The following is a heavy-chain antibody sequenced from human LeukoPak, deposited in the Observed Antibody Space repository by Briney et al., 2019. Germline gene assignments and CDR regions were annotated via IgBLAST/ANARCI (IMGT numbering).Heavy chain of an antibody. D-gene: IGHD1-26*01. Sequence: GGSLRLSCVASGFTFSSYAMSWVRQAPGKGLEWVSAISGSGGSTYYADSVKGRFTISRDNSKNTLYLQMNSLRAEDTAVYYCATFSGWELLLGAFDIWGQGTMVTVSS. V-gene: IGHV3-23*01. CDR1: GFTFSSYA. CDR3: ATFSGWELLLGAFDI. J-gene: IGHJ3*02. CDR2: ISGSGGST.